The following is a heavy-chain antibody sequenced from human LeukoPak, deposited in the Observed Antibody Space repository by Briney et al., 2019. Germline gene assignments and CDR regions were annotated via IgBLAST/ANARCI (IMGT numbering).Heavy chain of an antibody. CDR2: ISYSGST. V-gene: IGHV4-39*01. CDR1: GGSISSSSYY. D-gene: IGHD3-10*01. Sequence: PSETLSLTCTVSGGSISSSSYYWGWIRQPPGTGLEWIGSISYSGSTYYNPSLKSRVTISVDTSKNQFSLKLTSVTAADTAVYYCAESWGSGSYHDAFDIWGQGTMVTVSS. CDR3: AESWGSGSYHDAFDI. J-gene: IGHJ3*02.